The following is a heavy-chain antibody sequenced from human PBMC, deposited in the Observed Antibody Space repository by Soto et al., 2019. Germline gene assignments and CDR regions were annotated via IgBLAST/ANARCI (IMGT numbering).Heavy chain of an antibody. CDR3: ARGTRITIFGV. CDR2: IYYSGST. D-gene: IGHD3-3*01. Sequence: SETLSLTCTVSGGSISSYYWSWIRQPPGKGLEWIGYIYYSGSTNYNPSLKSRVTISVDTSKNQFSLKLSSVTAADTAVYYCARGTRITIFGVWGKGTTVTVSS. J-gene: IGHJ6*04. CDR1: GGSISSYY. V-gene: IGHV4-59*01.